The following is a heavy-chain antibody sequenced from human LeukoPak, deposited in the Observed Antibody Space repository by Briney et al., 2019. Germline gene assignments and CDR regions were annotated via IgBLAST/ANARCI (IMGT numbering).Heavy chain of an antibody. CDR3: ASSSIAARNWFDP. CDR1: GGSISSYY. J-gene: IGHJ5*02. Sequence: SETLSLTCTVSGGSISSYYWSWIRQPPGKGREWIGYIYTSGSTNYNPSLKSRVTISVDTSKNQFSLKLSSVTAADTAVYYCASSSIAARNWFDPWGQGTLVTVSS. CDR2: IYTSGST. D-gene: IGHD6-6*01. V-gene: IGHV4-4*09.